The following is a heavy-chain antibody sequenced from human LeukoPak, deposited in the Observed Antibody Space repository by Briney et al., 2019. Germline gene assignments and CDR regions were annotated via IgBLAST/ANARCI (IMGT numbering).Heavy chain of an antibody. V-gene: IGHV3-15*01. D-gene: IGHD3-10*01. CDR1: GFTFSNAW. CDR2: IKAKTDGETA. Sequence: GGSLRLSCAASGFTFSNAWMSWVRQAPGKGLEWVGRIKAKTDGETADYVAPVIGRFIISRGDSKNTLDLQMSSLKTEDTGVYYCTTDLGRGSRSLPDYWGQGTLVTVSS. J-gene: IGHJ4*02. CDR3: TTDLGRGSRSLPDY.